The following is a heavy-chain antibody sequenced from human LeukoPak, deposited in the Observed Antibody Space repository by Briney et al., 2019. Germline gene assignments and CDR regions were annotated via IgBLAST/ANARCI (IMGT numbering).Heavy chain of an antibody. Sequence: KTSETLSLTCTVSGYSISSGYYWGWIRQPPGKGLEWIGSIYHSGSTYYNPSLKSRVTISVDTSKNQFSLKLSSVTAADTAVYYCARAYHSSWYLNWFDPWGQGTLVTVSS. D-gene: IGHD6-13*01. CDR2: IYHSGST. CDR1: GYSISSGYY. CDR3: ARAYHSSWYLNWFDP. V-gene: IGHV4-38-2*02. J-gene: IGHJ5*02.